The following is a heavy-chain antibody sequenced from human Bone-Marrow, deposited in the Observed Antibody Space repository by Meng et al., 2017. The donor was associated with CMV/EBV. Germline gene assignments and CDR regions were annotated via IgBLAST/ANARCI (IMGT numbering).Heavy chain of an antibody. CDR2: ISAYNGNT. CDR1: GYTFTSYG. V-gene: IGHV1-18*01. Sequence: ASVKVSCKASGYTFTSYGISWVRQAPGQGLEWMGWISAYNGNTNYAQKLQSRVTMTTDTSTSTAYMELRSLTSDDTAVYYCARGPDDYNSLGLFDPWGQGTLVTVSS. J-gene: IGHJ5*02. D-gene: IGHD5-24*01. CDR3: ARGPDDYNSLGLFDP.